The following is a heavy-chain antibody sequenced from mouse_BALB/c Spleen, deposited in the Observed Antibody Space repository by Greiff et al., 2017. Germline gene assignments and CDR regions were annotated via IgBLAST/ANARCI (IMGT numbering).Heavy chain of an antibody. CDR1: GYTFTDYA. Sequence: QVQLQQSGAELVRPGVSVKISCKGSGYTFTDYAMHWVKQSHAKSLEWIGVISTYYGDASYNQKFKGKATMTVDKSSSTAYMELARLTSEDSAIYYCARGGRGFDYWGQGTTLTVSS. D-gene: IGHD3-3*01. CDR2: ISTYYGDA. V-gene: IGHV1S137*01. J-gene: IGHJ2*01. CDR3: ARGGRGFDY.